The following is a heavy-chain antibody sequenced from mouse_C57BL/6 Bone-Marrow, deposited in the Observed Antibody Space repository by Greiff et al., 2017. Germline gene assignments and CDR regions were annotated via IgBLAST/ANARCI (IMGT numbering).Heavy chain of an antibody. V-gene: IGHV1-69*01. J-gene: IGHJ3*01. Sequence: QVQLQQSGAELVMPGASVKLSCKASGYTFTSYWMHWVKQRPGQGLEWIGEIDPSDSYTNYNQKFKGKSTLTVDKSSSTAYMQLSSLTSEDSAVYYCVLRSAWFAYWGQGTLVTVSA. D-gene: IGHD1-1*01. CDR3: VLRSAWFAY. CDR1: GYTFTSYW. CDR2: IDPSDSYT.